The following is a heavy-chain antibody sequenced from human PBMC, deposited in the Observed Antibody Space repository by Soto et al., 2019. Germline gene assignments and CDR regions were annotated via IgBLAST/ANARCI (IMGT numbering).Heavy chain of an antibody. J-gene: IGHJ5*02. V-gene: IGHV4-59*01. CDR3: ARGGTVVTPGDWFDP. Sequence: SETLSLTGAVSGSSFSSFFWSWMRQRPGKGLEWIGYIYYSGSTNYNPSLKSRVTISVDTSKNQFSLKLSSVTAADTAVYYCARGGTVVTPGDWFDPWGQGTLVTVSS. D-gene: IGHD2-21*02. CDR1: GSSFSSFF. CDR2: IYYSGST.